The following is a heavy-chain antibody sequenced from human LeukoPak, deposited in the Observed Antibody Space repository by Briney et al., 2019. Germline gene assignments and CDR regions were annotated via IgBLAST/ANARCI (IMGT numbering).Heavy chain of an antibody. V-gene: IGHV1-2*02. CDR1: GYTFTCYY. J-gene: IGHJ5*02. Sequence: ASVKVSCKASGYTFTCYYMHWVRQAPGQGLEWMGWINPNSGGTNFAQKFQGRVSMTRDTSISTAYMELSRLRSDDTAVYYCASDSSFRGLTRREGFLNWFDPWGQGTLVTVSS. D-gene: IGHD3-10*01. CDR2: INPNSGGT. CDR3: ASDSSFRGLTRREGFLNWFDP.